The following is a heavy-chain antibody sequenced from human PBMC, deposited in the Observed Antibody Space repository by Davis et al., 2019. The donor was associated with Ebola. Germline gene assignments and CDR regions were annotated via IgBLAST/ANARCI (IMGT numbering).Heavy chain of an antibody. D-gene: IGHD2-15*01. CDR3: ARVVVLDYYYGMDV. Sequence: ASVKVSCKASGYTFTSYGINWVRQAPGQGLEWMGWINTYNGNTNYAQKLQGRVTMTTDTSTSTASMELSSLRSEDTAVYYCARVVVLDYYYGMDVWGQGTTVTVSS. CDR2: INTYNGNT. J-gene: IGHJ6*02. V-gene: IGHV1-18*04. CDR1: GYTFTSYG.